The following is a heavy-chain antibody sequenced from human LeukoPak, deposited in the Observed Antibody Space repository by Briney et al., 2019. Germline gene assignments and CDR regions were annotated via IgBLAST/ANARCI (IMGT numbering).Heavy chain of an antibody. CDR3: ARRVSGSYYGFDY. CDR1: GGSFSGYY. V-gene: IGHV4-34*01. J-gene: IGHJ4*02. Sequence: SETLSLTCAVYGGSFSGYYWSWIRQPPGKGLEWIGEINHSGSTNYNPSLKSRVTISVDTSKNQFSLKLSSVTAADTAVYYCARRVSGSYYGFDYWGQGTLVTVSS. CDR2: INHSGST. D-gene: IGHD1-26*01.